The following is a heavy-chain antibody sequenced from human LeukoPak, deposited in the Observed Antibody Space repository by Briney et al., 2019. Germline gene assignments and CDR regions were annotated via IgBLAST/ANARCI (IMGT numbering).Heavy chain of an antibody. J-gene: IGHJ5*02. CDR3: ARYRRYCSSTSCYNWFDP. CDR1: GGTFSSYA. CDR2: IIPIFGTA. Sequence: VASVKVSCKASGGTFSSYAISWVRQAPRQGLEWMGGIIPIFGTANYAQKVQGRVTITADESTSAAYMELSSLRSEDTAVYYCARYRRYCSSTSCYNWFDPWGQGTLVTVSS. D-gene: IGHD2-2*01. V-gene: IGHV1-69*01.